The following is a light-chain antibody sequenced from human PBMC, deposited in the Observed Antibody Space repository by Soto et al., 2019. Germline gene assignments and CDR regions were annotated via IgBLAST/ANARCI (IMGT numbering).Light chain of an antibody. CDR3: QQSSNCPPRIT. V-gene: IGKV3-11*01. Sequence: ENLLTHCHATLSMSPGSRSPLSSHPRQSVSSYLAWYQQKPGQAPRLIIYGASNRATGIPARFSFSGSGTDFALTISILEPEDDAVSDCQQSSNCPPRITVGKGKRLAIK. J-gene: IGKJ5*01. CDR2: GAS. CDR1: QSVSSY.